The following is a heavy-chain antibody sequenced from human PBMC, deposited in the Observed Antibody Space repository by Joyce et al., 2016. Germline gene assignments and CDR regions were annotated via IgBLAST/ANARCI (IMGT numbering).Heavy chain of an antibody. D-gene: IGHD3-3*01. J-gene: IGHJ4*02. CDR1: GFTFDDYT. CDR3: AKDRGGFGVAISSYLDY. Sequence: EVQLVESGGVVVQPGGSLRLSCAASGFTFDDYTMHWVRQAPGKGLEWVSLSSWDGGSTYYADSVKGRFTISRDNSKNSLYLQMNSLRTEDTALYYCAKDRGGFGVAISSYLDYWGQGTLVTVSS. V-gene: IGHV3-43*01. CDR2: SSWDGGST.